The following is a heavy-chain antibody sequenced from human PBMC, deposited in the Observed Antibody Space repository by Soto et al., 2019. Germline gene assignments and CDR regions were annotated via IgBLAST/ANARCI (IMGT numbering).Heavy chain of an antibody. J-gene: IGHJ6*02. Sequence: QVQLVQSGAEVKKPGSSVKVSCKASGGTFSSYAISWVRQAPGQGLEWMGGIIPIFGTANYAQKFQGRVTITADESTSTAYMERSSLRSEDTAVYYCARARREGAYQLLSNYYYYGMDVWGQGTTVTVSS. V-gene: IGHV1-69*01. CDR3: ARARREGAYQLLSNYYYYGMDV. CDR1: GGTFSSYA. D-gene: IGHD2-2*01. CDR2: IIPIFGTA.